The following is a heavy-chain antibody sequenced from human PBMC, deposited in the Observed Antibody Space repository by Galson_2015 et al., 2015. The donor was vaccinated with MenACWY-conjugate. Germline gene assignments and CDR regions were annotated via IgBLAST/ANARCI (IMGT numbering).Heavy chain of an antibody. CDR3: TPTVEYSGSPRGGY. Sequence: SLRLSCAASGFTFSGSAMHWVRQASGKGLEWVGRIRSKANSYATEYAASVKGRFTISRDDSKNTAYLQMNSLKTEDTAVYYCTPTVEYSGSPRGGYWGQGTLVTVSS. CDR1: GFTFSGSA. CDR2: IRSKANSYAT. D-gene: IGHD1-26*01. V-gene: IGHV3-73*01. J-gene: IGHJ4*02.